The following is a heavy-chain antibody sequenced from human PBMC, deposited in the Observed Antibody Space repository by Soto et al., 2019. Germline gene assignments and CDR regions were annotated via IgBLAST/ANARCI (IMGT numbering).Heavy chain of an antibody. J-gene: IGHJ6*03. V-gene: IGHV3-7*01. Sequence: EVQLVESGGGWVQPGGSLRLSCAASGFTFSSYWMTWVRQAPGKGLEWVANIKEDGSEKYYVDSVKGRFTISRDNAKNSVYLQMNSLRAEDTAVYYCADSGSYTDVWGKGTTVTVSS. CDR3: ADSGSYTDV. CDR2: IKEDGSEK. CDR1: GFTFSSYW. D-gene: IGHD5-12*01.